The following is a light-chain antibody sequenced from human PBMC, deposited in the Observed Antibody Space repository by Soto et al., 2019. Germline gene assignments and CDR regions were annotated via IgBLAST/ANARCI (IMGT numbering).Light chain of an antibody. CDR3: QQYNSLPYT. CDR2: TVP. V-gene: IGKV1-33*01. Sequence: DIQMTQSPSSLSASLGDRVTITCRASQDISTALDWYQQKPGKAPNLLIYTVPNLETGVPSRFSGSGSGTVFTLNISALQPEDIATYYCQQYNSLPYTFGQGTRLEIE. J-gene: IGKJ2*01. CDR1: QDISTA.